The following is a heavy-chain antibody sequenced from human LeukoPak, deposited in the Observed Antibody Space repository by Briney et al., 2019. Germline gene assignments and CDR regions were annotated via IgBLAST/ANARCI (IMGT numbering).Heavy chain of an antibody. Sequence: ASVKVSCKVSGYTLTELTMQWVRQAPGKGLEWMGGFDPEDGETIYAQKFQGRVTMTEDTSTDTAYMELSSLRSEDTAAYYCATGITGTTLDYWGQGTLVTVSS. D-gene: IGHD1-7*01. CDR1: GYTLTELT. V-gene: IGHV1-24*01. CDR3: ATGITGTTLDY. J-gene: IGHJ4*02. CDR2: FDPEDGET.